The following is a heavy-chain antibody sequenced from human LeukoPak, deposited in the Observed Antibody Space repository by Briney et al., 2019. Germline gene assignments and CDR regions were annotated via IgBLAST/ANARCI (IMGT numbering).Heavy chain of an antibody. CDR1: GGSFSGYY. Sequence: PSETLSLTCAVYGGSFSGYYWSWIRQPPGKGREWIGEINHSGSTNYNPSLKSRVTISVDTSKNQFSLKLSSVTAADTAVYYCARGDYGDLPFDYWGQGTLVTVSS. D-gene: IGHD4-17*01. CDR2: INHSGST. J-gene: IGHJ4*02. CDR3: ARGDYGDLPFDY. V-gene: IGHV4-34*01.